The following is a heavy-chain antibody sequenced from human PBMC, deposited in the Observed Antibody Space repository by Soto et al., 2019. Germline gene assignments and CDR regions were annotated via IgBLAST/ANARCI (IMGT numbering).Heavy chain of an antibody. J-gene: IGHJ3*02. D-gene: IGHD2-15*01. Sequence: SETLSLTCTVSGGSISSYYWSWIRQPPGKGLEWIGYIYYSGSTNYNPSLKSRVTISVDTSKNQFSLKLSFVPAADTAVYYCAREGGSGCSGGSCYDTGDAFDIWGQGTMVTVSS. CDR1: GGSISSYY. V-gene: IGHV4-59*01. CDR3: AREGGSGCSGGSCYDTGDAFDI. CDR2: IYYSGST.